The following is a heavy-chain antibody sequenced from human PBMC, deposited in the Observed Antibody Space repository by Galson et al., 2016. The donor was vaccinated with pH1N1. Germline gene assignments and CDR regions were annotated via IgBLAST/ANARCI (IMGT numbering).Heavy chain of an antibody. V-gene: IGHV3-49*03. CDR2: IRGKRFGQTT. CDR1: GLPFDDYY. J-gene: IGHJ5*02. CDR3: TSLRFGHNWFDP. Sequence: SLRLSCAASGLPFDDYYFMWIRQAPDRGLEWVSSIRGKRFGQTTEHAASVKGRFTISRDDSKNTAYLQMNSLKADDTAIYYCTSLRFGHNWFDPWGQGSLVIVS. D-gene: IGHD3-10*01.